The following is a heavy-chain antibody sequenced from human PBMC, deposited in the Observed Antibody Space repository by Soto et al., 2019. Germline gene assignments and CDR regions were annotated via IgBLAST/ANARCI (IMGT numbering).Heavy chain of an antibody. Sequence: GASVKVSCKASGGTFSSYAISWVRQAPGQGLEWMGGIIPIFGTANYAQKFQGRVTITADESTSTAYMELSSLRSEDTAVYYCARGLLRLRFLEWLLIGLDYWGQGTLVTVS. V-gene: IGHV1-69*13. CDR2: IIPIFGTA. CDR1: GGTFSSYA. D-gene: IGHD3-3*01. CDR3: ARGLLRLRFLEWLLIGLDY. J-gene: IGHJ4*02.